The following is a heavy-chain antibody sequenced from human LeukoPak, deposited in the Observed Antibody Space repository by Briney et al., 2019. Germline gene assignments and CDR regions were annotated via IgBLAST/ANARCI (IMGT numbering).Heavy chain of an antibody. CDR2: IYPGDSGT. CDR3: VRRGSYVGGFDY. V-gene: IGHV5-51*01. J-gene: IGHJ4*02. D-gene: IGHD1-26*01. CDR1: GYSFTNYW. Sequence: GESLKISCQASGYSFTNYWIGWVRQMPGKGLEWLGIIYPGDSGTRYSPSFQGQVTISVDKSISTAYLQWRSLKASDTAMYYCVRRGSYVGGFDYWGQGTLVTVSS.